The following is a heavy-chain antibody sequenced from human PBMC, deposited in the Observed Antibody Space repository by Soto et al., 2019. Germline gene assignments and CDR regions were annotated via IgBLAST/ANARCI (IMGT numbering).Heavy chain of an antibody. CDR2: ISKDGNDQ. J-gene: IGHJ4*02. D-gene: IGHD1-26*01. Sequence: QVQLVESGGGVVQPGTSLRLSCAASGFTFSTDGMHWVRQAPGKGLEWVAVISKDGNDQYYADSVKGRFTVSRDNSKNTLSLQMNSLRPEDTAFYYCAKDRWEFTRYFDSWGQGTLVTVSS. V-gene: IGHV3-30*18. CDR1: GFTFSTDG. CDR3: AKDRWEFTRYFDS.